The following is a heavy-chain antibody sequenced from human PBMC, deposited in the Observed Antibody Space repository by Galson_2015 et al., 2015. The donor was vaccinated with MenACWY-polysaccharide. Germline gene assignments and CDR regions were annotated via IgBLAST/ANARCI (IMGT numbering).Heavy chain of an antibody. J-gene: IGHJ5*02. V-gene: IGHV3-23*01. CDR1: GFTFSNYA. CDR2: ITGSGGST. D-gene: IGHD2-2*01. CDR3: SKKGCTTTSCTYNWFDP. Sequence: SLRLSCEASGFTFSNYAMTWVRQGPVNGLEWVSSITGSGGSTYSTASVKGRFTSSRDHSKHTLYVQMNSLRAEDTAVYYCSKKGCTTTSCTYNWFDPWGQGTLVTVSS.